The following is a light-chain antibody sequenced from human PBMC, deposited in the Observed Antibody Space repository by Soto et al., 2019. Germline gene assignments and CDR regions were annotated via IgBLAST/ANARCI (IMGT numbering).Light chain of an antibody. J-gene: IGLJ2*01. CDR1: SSDVGGYNY. CDR2: DVS. CDR3: ISYTSISSLAV. Sequence: QSALTQPASVSGSPGQSITISCTGTSSDVGGYNYVSWYQQYPGKAPKFMIFDVSTRPSGVSNRFSGSKSGNTASLTISGLQAEDEADYYCISYTSISSLAVFGGGTKVTVL. V-gene: IGLV2-14*03.